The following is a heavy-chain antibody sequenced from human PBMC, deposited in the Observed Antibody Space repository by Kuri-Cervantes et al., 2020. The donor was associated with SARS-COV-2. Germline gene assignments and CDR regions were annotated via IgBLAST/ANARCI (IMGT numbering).Heavy chain of an antibody. CDR2: INQSGST. J-gene: IGHJ3*02. V-gene: IGHV4-34*01. CDR1: GGSSSGYY. D-gene: IGHD4-17*01. Sequence: SQTLSLTCAVFGGSSSGYYWGWIRQPPGKGLEWIGEINQSGSTSYSPSLKSRLTISVDTSKNQFSLKLSSVTAADTAVYYCARHKDYGDYLGAFDIWGQGTMVTVS. CDR3: ARHKDYGDYLGAFDI.